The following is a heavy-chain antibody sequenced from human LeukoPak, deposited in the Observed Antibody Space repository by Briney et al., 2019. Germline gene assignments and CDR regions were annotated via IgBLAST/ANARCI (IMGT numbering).Heavy chain of an antibody. V-gene: IGHV4-39*07. CDR3: ARRGDGYNFDY. J-gene: IGHJ4*02. CDR1: GVSISSSYSY. Sequence: PSETLSLTCTVSGVSISSSYSYWGWIRQPPGKGLEWIGSIYYSGSTYYNPSLKSRVTISVDTSKNQFSLKLSSVTAADTAVYYCARRGDGYNFDYWGQGTLVTVSS. CDR2: IYYSGST. D-gene: IGHD5-24*01.